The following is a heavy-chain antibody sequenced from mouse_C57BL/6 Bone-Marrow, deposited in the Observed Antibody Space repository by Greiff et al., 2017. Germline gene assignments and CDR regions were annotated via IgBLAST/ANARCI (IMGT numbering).Heavy chain of an antibody. CDR3: SEDSAVYYCACYPITTVVAPTNGFDY. Sequence: VQLQESGPELARPWASVTISCQAFYTFSRRVHFAIRDTNYWMQWVKQRPGQGLEWIGAIYPGNGDTSYNQKFKGKATFTADKSSSTAYMQLSSLTSEDSAVYYCACYPITTVVAPTNGFDYGGQGTTLTVSS. CDR2: GQGLEWIG. D-gene: IGHD1-1*01. CDR1: YTFSRRVH. J-gene: IGHJ2*01. V-gene: IGHV1-87*01.